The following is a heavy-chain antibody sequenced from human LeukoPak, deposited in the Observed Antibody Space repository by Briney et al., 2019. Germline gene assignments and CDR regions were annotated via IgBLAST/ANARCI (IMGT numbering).Heavy chain of an antibody. CDR3: ARDRGFCSGGSCYRWFGP. V-gene: IGHV4-59*01. J-gene: IGHJ5*02. CDR2: IYYSGST. D-gene: IGHD2-15*01. Sequence: PSETLSLTCSVSSVSISSYSWSWIRQPPGKGLEWIGYIYYSGSTNYNPSLKSRVTISVDTSKKQFSLKLSSVTAADTAVYYCARDRGFCSGGSCYRWFGPWGQGTLVTVSS. CDR1: SVSISSYS.